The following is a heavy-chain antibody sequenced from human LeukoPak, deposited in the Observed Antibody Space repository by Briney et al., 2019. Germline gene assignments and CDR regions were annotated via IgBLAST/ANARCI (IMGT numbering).Heavy chain of an antibody. CDR2: INQVEKT. D-gene: IGHD4-23*01. V-gene: IGHV4-34*01. CDR3: ARGRATPSRLFFDYYFMDG. CDR1: GGSLTGYS. J-gene: IGHJ6*03. Sequence: ASETLSLTCAVHGGSLTGYSWAWVRQSPGEGLEWIGEINQVEKTIYSPSLESRVSISLEASRNQYFLQLSAVAAADTAMYYCARGRATPSRLFFDYYFMDGCGPGTAVTV.